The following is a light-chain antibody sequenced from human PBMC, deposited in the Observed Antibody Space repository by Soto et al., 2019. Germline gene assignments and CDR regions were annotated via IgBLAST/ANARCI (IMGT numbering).Light chain of an antibody. V-gene: IGLV1-47*01. J-gene: IGLJ2*01. CDR3: AAWDDSLSGPV. CDR1: SSNIGTNY. CDR2: STD. Sequence: QSVLTQSPSASGTPGQRVTVSCSGSSSNIGTNYVYWYQQLPGTAPKVLIYSTDKRPSGVPDRFSGSKSGTSASLAISGLPYEDEADYYCAAWDDSLSGPVFGGGTKLTVL.